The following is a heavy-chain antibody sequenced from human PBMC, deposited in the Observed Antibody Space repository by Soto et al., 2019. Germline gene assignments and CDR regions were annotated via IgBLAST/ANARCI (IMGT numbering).Heavy chain of an antibody. CDR3: ARVAEEELAGTSFFDY. CDR2: LIPLFGTP. D-gene: IGHD6-19*01. J-gene: IGHJ4*02. V-gene: IGHV1-69*01. CDR1: GGSFTNHS. Sequence: VQLVQSGAEVKKTGSSVRVSCKASGGSFTNHSITWMRQAPGQGLEWMGGLIPLFGTPNYAQKFQGRLTMTANESTSAAYRELSNMRSEDTAVYYCARVAEEELAGTSFFDYWGKGPLVTVSS.